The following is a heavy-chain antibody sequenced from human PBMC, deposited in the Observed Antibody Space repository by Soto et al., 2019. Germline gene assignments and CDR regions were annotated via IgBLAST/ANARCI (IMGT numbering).Heavy chain of an antibody. CDR1: GYTFTGYY. Sequence: QVQLVQSGAEVKKPGASVKVSCKASGYTFTGYYMHWVRQAPGQGLEWMGWINPNSGGTNYAQKFQGWVTMTRDTSISTAYMELSRLISDDTAVYYCARVSDSGSWPPDYWGQGTLVTVSS. V-gene: IGHV1-2*04. CDR3: ARVSDSGSWPPDY. CDR2: INPNSGGT. D-gene: IGHD6-13*01. J-gene: IGHJ4*02.